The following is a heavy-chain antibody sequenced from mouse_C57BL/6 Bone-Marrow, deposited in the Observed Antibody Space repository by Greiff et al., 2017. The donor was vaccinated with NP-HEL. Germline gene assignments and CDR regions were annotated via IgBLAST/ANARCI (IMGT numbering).Heavy chain of an antibody. CDR1: GSTFTSYW. CDR2: IDPSDSYT. CDR3: ARGTTVVADY. J-gene: IGHJ2*01. D-gene: IGHD1-1*01. Sequence: QVQLQQPGAELVMPGASVKLSCKASGSTFTSYWMHWVKQRPGHGLEWIGEIDPSDSYTNYNQKFKGKSTLTVDKSSSTAYMQLSSLTSEDSAVYYCARGTTVVADYWGQGTTLTVSS. V-gene: IGHV1-69*01.